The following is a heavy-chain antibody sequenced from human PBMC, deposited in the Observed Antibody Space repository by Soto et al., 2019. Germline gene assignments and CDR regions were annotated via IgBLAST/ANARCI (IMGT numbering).Heavy chain of an antibody. D-gene: IGHD2-21*02. V-gene: IGHV1-3*01. Sequence: QVQLEQSGAEVRRSGASVKVSCKASGYTFTTLSMHWVRQAPGQRLEWMGYINAGNGYTKYSQNFQGRVTITRDTLASTAYMELSSLRSEDTAVYYCASQYCGDYCSADLWGQGTLVTVSS. CDR2: INAGNGYT. CDR3: ASQYCGDYCSADL. J-gene: IGHJ4*02. CDR1: GYTFTTLS.